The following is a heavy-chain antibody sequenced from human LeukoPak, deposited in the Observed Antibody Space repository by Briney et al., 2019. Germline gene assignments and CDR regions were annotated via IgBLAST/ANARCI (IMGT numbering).Heavy chain of an antibody. CDR3: ATHPTRDGYNFFDY. CDR2: IYPADSDT. V-gene: IGHV5-51*01. J-gene: IGHJ4*02. CDR1: GYSFTSYW. Sequence: GESLKISCKDSGYSFTSYWIGWVRQMPGKGLEWMGIIYPADSDTRYSPSFQGQVTISADKSISTAYLQWSSLKASDTAMYYCATHPTRDGYNFFDYWGQGTLVTVSS. D-gene: IGHD5-24*01.